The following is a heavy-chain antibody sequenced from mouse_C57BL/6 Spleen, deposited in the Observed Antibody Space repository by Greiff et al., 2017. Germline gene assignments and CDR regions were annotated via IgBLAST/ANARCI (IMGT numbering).Heavy chain of an antibody. D-gene: IGHD1-3*01. CDR2: IYPSDSET. V-gene: IGHV1-61*01. Sequence: QVQLQQPGAELVRPGSSVKLSCKASGYTFTSYWMDWVKQRPGQGLEWIGNIYPSDSETHYNQKFKDKATLTVDKSSSTAYMQRSSLTSEDSAVYYCARESSLYYAMDYWGQGTSVTVSS. J-gene: IGHJ4*01. CDR3: ARESSLYYAMDY. CDR1: GYTFTSYW.